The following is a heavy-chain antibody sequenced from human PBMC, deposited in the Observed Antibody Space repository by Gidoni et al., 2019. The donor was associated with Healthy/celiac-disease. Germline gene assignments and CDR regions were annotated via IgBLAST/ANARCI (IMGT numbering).Heavy chain of an antibody. J-gene: IGHJ4*02. D-gene: IGHD2-21*02. CDR2: ISGSGGST. CDR3: AKESCGGDCYSYYFDY. V-gene: IGHV3-23*01. CDR1: GFTFSSYA. Sequence: EVQLLESGGGLVQPGGSLRLSCAASGFTFSSYAMSWVRQAPGKGLEWVSAISGSGGSTYYADSVKGRFTISRDNSKNTLYLQMNSLRAEDTAVYYCAKESCGGDCYSYYFDYWGQGTLVTVSS.